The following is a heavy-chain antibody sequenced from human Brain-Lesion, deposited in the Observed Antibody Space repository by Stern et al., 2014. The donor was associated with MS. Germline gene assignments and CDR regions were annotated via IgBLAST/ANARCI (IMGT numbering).Heavy chain of an antibody. Sequence: VHLVESGPGLVKPSETLSLTCTVSGGSISSSSYYWGWIRQPPGKGLEWIGSIYYSGSTYYKPSLKSRLTISVDTSTNQFSLQLSSVTAADTAVYYCARGTYYYDSDWGQGTLVTVSS. CDR3: ARGTYYYDSD. CDR2: IYYSGST. D-gene: IGHD3-22*01. J-gene: IGHJ4*02. V-gene: IGHV4-39*01. CDR1: GGSISSSSYY.